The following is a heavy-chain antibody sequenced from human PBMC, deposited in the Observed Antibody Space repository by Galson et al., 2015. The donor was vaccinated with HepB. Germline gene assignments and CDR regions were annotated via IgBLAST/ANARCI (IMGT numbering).Heavy chain of an antibody. CDR2: INPSGGST. D-gene: IGHD4-17*01. CDR1: GYTFTTYD. CDR3: ARAYGDYAQPLGY. Sequence: SVKVSCKASGYTFTTYDINWVRQATGQGLEWMGIINPSGGSTSYAQKFQGRVTMTRDTSTSTVYMELSSLRSEDTAVYYCARAYGDYAQPLGYWGQGTLVTVSS. V-gene: IGHV1-46*01. J-gene: IGHJ4*02.